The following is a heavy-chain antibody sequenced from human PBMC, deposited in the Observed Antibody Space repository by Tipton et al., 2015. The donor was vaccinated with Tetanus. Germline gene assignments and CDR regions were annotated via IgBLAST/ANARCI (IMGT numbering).Heavy chain of an antibody. CDR1: GDSVSTGNFY. CDR2: IHHSGLA. CDR3: ARNVYTVTNDAFDI. Sequence: TLSLTCTVSGDSVSTGNFYWSWIRQPPGKGLEWIAFIHHSGLAFSKPSLKSRVSISIDTSQNQFSLRLTSVTAADTAVYFCARNVYTVTNDAFDIWGHGPLVHVSS. V-gene: IGHV4-30-4*01. J-gene: IGHJ3*02. D-gene: IGHD4-11*01.